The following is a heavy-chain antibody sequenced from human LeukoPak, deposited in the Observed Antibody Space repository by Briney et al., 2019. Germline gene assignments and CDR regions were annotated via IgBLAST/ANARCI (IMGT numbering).Heavy chain of an antibody. CDR1: GGSISSGSYY. CDR2: IYASGST. V-gene: IGHV4-61*02. J-gene: IGHJ5*02. D-gene: IGHD2-21*02. Sequence: SQTLSLTCTVSGGSISSGSYYWSWIRQPAGKGLEWIGRIYASGSTNYNPSLKSRVTISVDTSKNQFSLKLSSVTAADTAVYYCARERVWRYCGGDSCGWFDPWGQGTLVTVSP. CDR3: ARERVWRYCGGDSCGWFDP.